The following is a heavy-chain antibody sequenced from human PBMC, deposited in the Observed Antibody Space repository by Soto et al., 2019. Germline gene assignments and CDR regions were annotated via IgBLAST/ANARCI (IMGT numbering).Heavy chain of an antibody. CDR2: ISTSGNV. D-gene: IGHD3-3*01. Sequence: XGTLSLTCTVSGGSLSKYYWSWIRQPSGKGLEWIGRISTSGNVVSKASLRSRLTMSVDTSKNQFSLRLTSVTAADTAVYYCARDNNDFWSLYPLAFDYWGQGALVTVSS. J-gene: IGHJ4*02. CDR3: ARDNNDFWSLYPLAFDY. V-gene: IGHV4-4*07. CDR1: GGSLSKYY.